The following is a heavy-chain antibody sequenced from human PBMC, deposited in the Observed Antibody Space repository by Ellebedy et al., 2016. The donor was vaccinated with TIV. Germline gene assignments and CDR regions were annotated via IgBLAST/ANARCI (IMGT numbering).Heavy chain of an antibody. V-gene: IGHV3-23*01. CDR1: GFTFSSYA. CDR3: ARHSQTHDAFDI. CDR2: ISGSGGST. J-gene: IGHJ3*02. Sequence: GESLKISCAASGFTFSSYAMSWVRQAPGKGLEWVSAISGSGGSTYYADSVKGRFTISRDNSKNTLYLQMNSLRAEDTAVYYCARHSQTHDAFDIWGQGTMVTVSS.